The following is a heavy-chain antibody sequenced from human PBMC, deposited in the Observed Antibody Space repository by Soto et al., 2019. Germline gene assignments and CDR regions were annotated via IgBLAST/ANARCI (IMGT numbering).Heavy chain of an antibody. J-gene: IGHJ6*02. Sequence: GGSLRLSCEASGFIFSSSSMNWVRQAPGKGLEWVSYISSVTSRTYYAEPVKGRFTVSRDNSNNTLFLQMNSLRREDMAMYFCARGGPRSTFFYYGMDVWGQGTTVTVSS. CDR2: ISSVTSRT. CDR3: ARGGPRSTFFYYGMDV. V-gene: IGHV3-48*04. CDR1: GFIFSSSS. D-gene: IGHD3-16*01.